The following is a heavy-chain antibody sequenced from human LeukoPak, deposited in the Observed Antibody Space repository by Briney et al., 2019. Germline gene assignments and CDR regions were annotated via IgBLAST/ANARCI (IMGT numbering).Heavy chain of an antibody. V-gene: IGHV4-4*07. CDR3: ARLSWPGRGSRFDP. J-gene: IGHJ5*02. CDR2: IYTSGST. CDR1: GGSISSYY. D-gene: IGHD3-10*01. Sequence: PSETLSLTCTVSGGSISSYYWSWIRQPAGKGLEWIGRIYTSGSTNYNPSLKSRVTISVDTSKNQFSLNLSSVTAADTAVYFCARLSWPGRGSRFDPWGQGTLVTVSS.